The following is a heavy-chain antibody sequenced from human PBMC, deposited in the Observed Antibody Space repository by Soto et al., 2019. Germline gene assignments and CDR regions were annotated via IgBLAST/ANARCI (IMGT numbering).Heavy chain of an antibody. Sequence: GGSPRLACAASGVTCSREGMHWVRQAPGKGLVWVSRINSDGSSTSYADSVKGRFTISRDNAKNTLYLQMNSLRAEDTAVYYCARDLPYYDFWSGPYRWFDPCGQG. J-gene: IGHJ5*02. V-gene: IGHV3-74*01. D-gene: IGHD3-3*01. CDR1: GVTCSREG. CDR3: ARDLPYYDFWSGPYRWFDP. CDR2: INSDGSST.